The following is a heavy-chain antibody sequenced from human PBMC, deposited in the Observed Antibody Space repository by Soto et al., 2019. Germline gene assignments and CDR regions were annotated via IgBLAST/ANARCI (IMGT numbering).Heavy chain of an antibody. CDR1: GFTFSSYW. CDR2: IKQDGSEK. CDR3: ARKCDDYDPYYYYYMDV. D-gene: IGHD3-3*01. Sequence: EVQLVESGGGLVQPGGSLRLSCAASGFTFSSYWMSWVRQAPGKGLEWVANIKQDGSEKYYVDSVKGRFTISRDNAENSLYLQMNSLRAEDTAVYYCARKCDDYDPYYYYYMDVWGKGTTVTVSS. V-gene: IGHV3-7*01. J-gene: IGHJ6*03.